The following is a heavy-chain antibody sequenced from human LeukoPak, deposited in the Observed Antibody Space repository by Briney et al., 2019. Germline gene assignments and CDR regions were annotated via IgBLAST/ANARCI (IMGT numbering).Heavy chain of an antibody. CDR1: GFTFSSYA. Sequence: GGSLRLSCAASGFTFSSYAMSWIRQAPGKGLEWVSAISGSGGSTYYADSVKGRFTISRDNSKNTLYLQMNSLRAEDTAVYYCAKDSDGSGSLDAFDIWGQGTMVTVSS. V-gene: IGHV3-23*01. CDR2: ISGSGGST. D-gene: IGHD3-10*01. CDR3: AKDSDGSGSLDAFDI. J-gene: IGHJ3*02.